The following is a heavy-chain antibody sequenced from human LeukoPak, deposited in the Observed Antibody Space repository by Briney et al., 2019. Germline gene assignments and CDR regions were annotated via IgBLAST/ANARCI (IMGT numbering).Heavy chain of an antibody. CDR2: IYHSGST. J-gene: IGHJ4*02. CDR1: GYSISSGYY. V-gene: IGHV4-38-2*02. D-gene: IGHD3-10*01. Sequence: SETLSLTCTVSGYSISSGYYWGWIRPPPGKGLEWIGSIYHSGSTYYNPSLKSRVTISVDTSKNQFSLKLSSVTAADTAVYYCASIFGGDYFDYWGQGTLVTVSS. CDR3: ASIFGGDYFDY.